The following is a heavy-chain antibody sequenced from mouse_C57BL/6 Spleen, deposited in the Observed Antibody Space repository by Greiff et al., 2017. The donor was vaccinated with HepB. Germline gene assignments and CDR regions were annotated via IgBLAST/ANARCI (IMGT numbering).Heavy chain of an antibody. J-gene: IGHJ1*03. CDR1: GYTFTDYY. Sequence: EVQLQQSGPELVKPGASVKISCKASGYTFTDYYMNWVKQSHGKSLEWIGDINPNNGGTSYNQKFKGKATLTVDKSSSTAYMELRSLTSEDSAVYYGARKNWDGWYFDVWGTGTTVTVSS. CDR2: INPNNGGT. V-gene: IGHV1-26*01. CDR3: ARKNWDGWYFDV. D-gene: IGHD4-1*01.